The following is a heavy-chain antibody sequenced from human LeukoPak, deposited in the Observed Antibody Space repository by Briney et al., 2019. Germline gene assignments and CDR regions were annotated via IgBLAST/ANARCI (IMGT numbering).Heavy chain of an antibody. J-gene: IGHJ2*01. CDR2: IYYSGST. Sequence: SETLSLTCTVSGGSISSYYWSWIRQPPGKGLEWIGYIYYSGSTNYNSSLKSRVTISVDTSKNQFSLKLSSVTAADTAVYYCARKHSSTSPFDLWGRGTLVTVSS. CDR3: ARKHSSTSPFDL. D-gene: IGHD2-2*01. CDR1: GGSISSYY. V-gene: IGHV4-59*01.